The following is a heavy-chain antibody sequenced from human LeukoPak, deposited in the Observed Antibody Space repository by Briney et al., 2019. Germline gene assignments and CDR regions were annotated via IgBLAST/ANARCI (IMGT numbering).Heavy chain of an antibody. CDR1: GGSISSSSYY. D-gene: IGHD3-10*01. CDR3: ARDLYYGSGSIHY. CDR2: IYYSGST. Sequence: PSETLSLTCTVSGGSISSSSYYWGWIRQPPGKGLEWIGSIYYSGSTYYNPSLKSRVTMSVDTSKNQFSLKLSSVTAADTAVYYCARDLYYGSGSIHYWGQGTLVTVSS. J-gene: IGHJ4*02. V-gene: IGHV4-39*07.